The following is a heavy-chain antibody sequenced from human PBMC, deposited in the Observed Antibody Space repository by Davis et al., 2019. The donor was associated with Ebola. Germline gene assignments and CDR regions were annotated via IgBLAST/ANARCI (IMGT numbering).Heavy chain of an antibody. CDR1: GYTFTSYD. Sequence: ASVKVSCKASGYTFTSYDINWVRQATGQGLEWMGWMNPNSGNTGYAQKFQGRVTMTRNTSISTAYMELSSLRSEDTAVYYCARDEGGDSYGWYYYYGMDVWGQGTTVTVSS. CDR3: ARDEGGDSYGWYYYYGMDV. V-gene: IGHV1-8*01. CDR2: MNPNSGNT. D-gene: IGHD5-18*01. J-gene: IGHJ6*02.